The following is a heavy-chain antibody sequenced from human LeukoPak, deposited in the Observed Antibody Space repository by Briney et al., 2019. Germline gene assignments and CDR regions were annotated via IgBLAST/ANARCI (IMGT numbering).Heavy chain of an antibody. CDR1: GESFSGFY. V-gene: IGHV4-34*01. CDR3: ARDGGIAAAGTN. D-gene: IGHD6-13*01. J-gene: IGHJ4*02. Sequence: SETLSLTCAVHGESFSGFYWSWIRQPPGKGLEWIGSIYYSGSTYYNPSLKSRVTISVDTSKNQFSLKLSSVTAADTAVYYCARDGGIAAAGTNWGQGTLVTVSS. CDR2: IYYSGST.